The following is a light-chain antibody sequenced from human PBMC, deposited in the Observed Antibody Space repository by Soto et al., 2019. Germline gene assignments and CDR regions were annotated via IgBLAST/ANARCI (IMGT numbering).Light chain of an antibody. V-gene: IGKV3-11*01. Sequence: EIALTQSPATLSLSPGERATLSCRASQSVSSYLAWYQQKPGQAPRLLIYDASSRATGIPARFSGSGSGTDFTLTISSLEPEDFAVYYCQQRSNWPSFGGGTKVEIK. CDR1: QSVSSY. CDR3: QQRSNWPS. CDR2: DAS. J-gene: IGKJ4*01.